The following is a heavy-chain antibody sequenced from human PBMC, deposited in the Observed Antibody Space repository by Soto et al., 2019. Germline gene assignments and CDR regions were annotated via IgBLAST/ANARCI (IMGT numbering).Heavy chain of an antibody. CDR1: GSTLSTYS. CDR3: AKDGSHNFDY. CDR2: ISYDGSNE. V-gene: IGHV3-30*18. Sequence: QVQLVESGGGWVQPGGSLRPSWAASGSTLSTYSMNWVGQAPGKGLEWVALISYDGSNEYYADSVKGRFTISRDNSKNTLYLQMNSLRAEDTAVYYCAKDGSHNFDYWGQGTLVTVSS. J-gene: IGHJ4*02. D-gene: IGHD1-26*01.